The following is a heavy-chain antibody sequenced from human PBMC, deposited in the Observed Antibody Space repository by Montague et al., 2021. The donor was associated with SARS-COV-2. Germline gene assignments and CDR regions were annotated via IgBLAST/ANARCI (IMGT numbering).Heavy chain of an antibody. J-gene: IGHJ4*02. CDR1: GGSISGYY. D-gene: IGHD1-20*01. CDR2: IYNSGST. Sequence: SXTLSLTCTVSGGSISGYYWNWFRQSAGKGLEWIGRIYNSGSTSYNPSLKSRVTMSVDTSKNQFSLKLSSVTAADTAVYYCVRDQGRSNWNYPDYWGQGTLVTVSS. V-gene: IGHV4-4*07. CDR3: VRDQGRSNWNYPDY.